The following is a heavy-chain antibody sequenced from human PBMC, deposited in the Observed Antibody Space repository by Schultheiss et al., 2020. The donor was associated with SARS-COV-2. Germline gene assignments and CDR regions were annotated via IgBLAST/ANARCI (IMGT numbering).Heavy chain of an antibody. V-gene: IGHV4-61*05. CDR1: GGSISSSSYY. CDR2: IYYSGST. D-gene: IGHD3-10*01. J-gene: IGHJ6*02. CDR3: ARYKGELLWFGESPNYHYYGMDV. Sequence: SETLSLTCTVSGGSISSSSYYWGWIRQPPGKGLEWIGYIYYSGSTNYNPSLKSRVTISVDTSKNQFSLRLDSVTAADTAVYFCARYKGELLWFGESPNYHYYGMDVWGQGTTVTVSS.